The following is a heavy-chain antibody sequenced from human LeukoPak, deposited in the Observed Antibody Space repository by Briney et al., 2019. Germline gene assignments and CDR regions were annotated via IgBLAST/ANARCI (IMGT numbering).Heavy chain of an antibody. CDR2: ISRSGSTI. D-gene: IGHD3-3*01. V-gene: IGHV3-48*03. CDR3: ARVPAGDFWSGANWFDP. J-gene: IGHJ5*02. CDR1: GFTFSSYE. Sequence: PGGSLRLSWATSGFTFSSYEMNSVRQAPGEGLEWVSYISRSGSTIYYADSEKGRFTIYRDNANNSHYLQMNRLRAEDTAGYYCARVPAGDFWSGANWFDPWGQGTLVTVSS.